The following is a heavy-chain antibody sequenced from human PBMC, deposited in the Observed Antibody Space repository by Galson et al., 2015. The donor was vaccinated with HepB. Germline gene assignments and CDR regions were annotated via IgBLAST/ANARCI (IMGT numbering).Heavy chain of an antibody. D-gene: IGHD6-13*01. CDR1: GFTFSSYW. CDR2: INSGGSYI. V-gene: IGHV3-74*01. J-gene: IGHJ4*02. Sequence: SLRLSCAASGFTFSSYWMHWVRQVPGKGLVWVSRINSGGSYITYADSVKGRFTISRDNAKNTLYLQMNSPRVEDTALYYCARTRGAAAGIFDNWGQGSLVTVSS. CDR3: ARTRGAAAGIFDN.